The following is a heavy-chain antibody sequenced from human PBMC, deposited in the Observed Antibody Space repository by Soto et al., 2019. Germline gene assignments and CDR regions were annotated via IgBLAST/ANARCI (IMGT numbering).Heavy chain of an antibody. J-gene: IGHJ4*02. V-gene: IGHV4-59*08. Sequence: SETLSLTCIISGGSISNYYWSWIRQPPGKGLEWIGYIYYSGSTNYNPSLTSRVTISVDTSKNQFSLKLSSVTAADTAVYYCARHRYSYGVYYFDYWGQGTLGTVSS. CDR1: GGSISNYY. D-gene: IGHD5-18*01. CDR2: IYYSGST. CDR3: ARHRYSYGVYYFDY.